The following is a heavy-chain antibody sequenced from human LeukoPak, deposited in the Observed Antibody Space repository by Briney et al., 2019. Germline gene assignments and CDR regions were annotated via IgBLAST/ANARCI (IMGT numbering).Heavy chain of an antibody. CDR2: INHSGST. CDR1: GGSFSGYY. Sequence: SETLSLTCAVYGGSFSGYYWSWIRQPPGKGLKWIGEINHSGSTNYNPSLKSRVTISVDTSKNQFSLKLSSVTAADTAVYYCASTRPTYYYDSSGYSPLYWGQGTLVTVSS. CDR3: ASTRPTYYYDSSGYSPLY. V-gene: IGHV4-34*01. J-gene: IGHJ4*02. D-gene: IGHD3-22*01.